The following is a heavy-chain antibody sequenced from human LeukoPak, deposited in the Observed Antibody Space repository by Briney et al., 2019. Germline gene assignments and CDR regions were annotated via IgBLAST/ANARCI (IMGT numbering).Heavy chain of an antibody. Sequence: GGSLRLSCAASGFTFSDYYMSWIRQAPGKGLEWVSYISSSGSTIYYADSVKGRFTISRDNAKNSLYLQMNSLRAEDTAVYYCASPPSSSSVLPDYWGQGTLVTVSS. CDR1: GFTFSDYY. J-gene: IGHJ4*02. D-gene: IGHD6-6*01. CDR3: ASPPSSSSVLPDY. CDR2: ISSSGSTI. V-gene: IGHV3-11*04.